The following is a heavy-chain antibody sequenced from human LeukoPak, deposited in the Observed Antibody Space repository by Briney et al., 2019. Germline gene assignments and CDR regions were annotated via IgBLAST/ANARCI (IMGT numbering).Heavy chain of an antibody. J-gene: IGHJ5*02. CDR2: IYYSGST. V-gene: IGHV4-31*03. Sequence: SETLSLTCPVSSGSISSGVYYWSWIRQHPGKGLEWIGYIYYSGSTYYNPSPKSRVTISVDTSKNQFSLKLSSVTAADTAVYYCARVFAANRGDWFDPWGQGTLVTVSS. CDR1: SGSISSGVYY. CDR3: ARVFAANRGDWFDP. D-gene: IGHD1-14*01.